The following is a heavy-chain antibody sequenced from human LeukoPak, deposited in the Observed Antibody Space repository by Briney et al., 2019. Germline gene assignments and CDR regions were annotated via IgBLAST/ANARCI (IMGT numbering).Heavy chain of an antibody. CDR2: INPNSGDT. CDR3: ARERGTPIPFDY. CDR1: GYTFTSYY. V-gene: IGHV1-2*02. Sequence: ASVKVSCKASGYTFTSYYMHWVRQAPGQGLEWMGWINPNSGDTNYAQKFQGRVTMTGDTSISTAYMELSSLRSDDTAVYYCARERGTPIPFDYWGPGTLVTVSS. J-gene: IGHJ4*02. D-gene: IGHD2-21*01.